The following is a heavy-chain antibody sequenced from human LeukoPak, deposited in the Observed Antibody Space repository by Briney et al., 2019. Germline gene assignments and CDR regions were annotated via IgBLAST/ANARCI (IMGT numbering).Heavy chain of an antibody. V-gene: IGHV3-53*01. D-gene: IGHD4-17*01. CDR3: ARNGYYGDYGLFLFDL. J-gene: IGHJ2*01. CDR2: IYSGGST. Sequence: GGSLRLSCAASGFTVSSNYRSWVRQAPGKGLEWVSVIYSGGSTYYADSVKGRFTISRDNSKNTLYLQMNSLRAEDTAVYYCARNGYYGDYGLFLFDLWGRGTLVTVSS. CDR1: GFTVSSNY.